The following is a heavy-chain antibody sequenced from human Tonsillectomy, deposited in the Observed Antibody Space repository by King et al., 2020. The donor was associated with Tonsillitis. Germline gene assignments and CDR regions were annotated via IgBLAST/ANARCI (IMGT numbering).Heavy chain of an antibody. CDR2: LRYDESNK. CDR3: AKDRGYYDSSGYYPDY. Sequence: VQLVQSGGGVVQPGGSLGLSCAGPGFTFISYGMNWVGQAPGKGLEGVEFLRYDESNKYNPNSVKARFTISRDNSKNTLYLQMNSLRAEDTAVYYCAKDRGYYDSSGYYPDYWGQGTLVTVSS. CDR1: GFTFISYG. J-gene: IGHJ4*02. D-gene: IGHD3-22*01. V-gene: IGHV3-30*02.